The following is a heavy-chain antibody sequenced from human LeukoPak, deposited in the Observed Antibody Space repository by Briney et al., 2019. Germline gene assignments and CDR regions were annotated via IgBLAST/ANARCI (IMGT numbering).Heavy chain of an antibody. CDR1: GFTFSSYG. D-gene: IGHD4-17*01. CDR3: AKDLTTVTSQGDY. V-gene: IGHV3-30*18. Sequence: PGRSLRLSCAASGFTFSSYGMHWVRQAPGKGLEWVAVISYDGSNKYYADSVKGRFTISRDNSKNTLYLQMNSLRPEDTAIYYCAKDLTTVTSQGDYWGQGTLVTVSS. J-gene: IGHJ4*02. CDR2: ISYDGSNK.